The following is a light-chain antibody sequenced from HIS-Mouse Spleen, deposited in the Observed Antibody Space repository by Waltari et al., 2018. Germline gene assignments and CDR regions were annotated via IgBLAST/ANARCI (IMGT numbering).Light chain of an antibody. CDR1: SSDGGGYNY. J-gene: IGLJ1*01. CDR2: DVS. CDR3: SSYTSSSTYV. V-gene: IGLV2-14*03. Sequence: QSALTQPASVSGSPGQSITISCTGTSSDGGGYNYVSWYQQPPGKAPKLMIYDVSNRPSGVSNRFSGSKSGNTASLTISGLQAEDEADYYCSSYTSSSTYVFGTGTKVTVL.